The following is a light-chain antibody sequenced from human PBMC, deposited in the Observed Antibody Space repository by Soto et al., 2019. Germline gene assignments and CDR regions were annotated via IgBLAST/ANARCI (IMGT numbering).Light chain of an antibody. Sequence: EIVMTQSPATLSVSPGQRATPFSRASQAVNTYLAWYQQKPGQAPRLLIYGPSTRATGIPARISGSGSGTEFTLTISSLEYEDVAVCYCQQYYAWALTCGGGPKVEVK. CDR3: QQYYAWALT. CDR2: GPS. V-gene: IGKV3-15*01. J-gene: IGKJ4*01. CDR1: QAVNTY.